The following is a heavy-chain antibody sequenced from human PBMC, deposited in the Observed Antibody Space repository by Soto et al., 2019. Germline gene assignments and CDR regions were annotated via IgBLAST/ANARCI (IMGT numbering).Heavy chain of an antibody. CDR3: ARVILGGSGSTPGGYYYYYGMDV. D-gene: IGHD3-10*01. V-gene: IGHV1-18*01. CDR1: GYTFTSYG. CDR2: ISAYNGNT. J-gene: IGHJ6*02. Sequence: ASVKVSCKASGYTFTSYGIIWVRQAPGQGLKRMRLISAYNGNTNYAQKLQGRVTMTTDTSTSTDYMELRSLRSDDTAVYYCARVILGGSGSTPGGYYYYYGMDVWGQGTTVTVSS.